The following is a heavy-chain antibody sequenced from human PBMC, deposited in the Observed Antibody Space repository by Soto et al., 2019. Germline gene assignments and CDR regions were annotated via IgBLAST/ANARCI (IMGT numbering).Heavy chain of an antibody. D-gene: IGHD1-26*01. CDR1: GFSVSDSS. CDR2: FYRGGST. Sequence: GGSLRLSCEVSGFSVSDSSMSWVRQAPGKGLEWVSVFYRGGSTDYADSVKGRGTVSRDTFKNTLFLQMDSLTVEDTAVYYCASSASPDAYWGHGTLVTVSS. J-gene: IGHJ4*01. CDR3: ASSASPDAY. V-gene: IGHV3-53*01.